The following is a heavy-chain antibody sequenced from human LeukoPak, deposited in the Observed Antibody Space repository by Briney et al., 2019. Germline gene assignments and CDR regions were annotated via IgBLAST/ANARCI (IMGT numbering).Heavy chain of an antibody. CDR3: ARGHSPVTTKVSYFQH. Sequence: ASETLSLTCAVYGGSFSGYYWSWIRQPPGKGLEWIGEINHSGSTNYNPSLKSRVTILVDTSKNQFSLKLSSVTAADTAVYYCARGHSPVTTKVSYFQHWGQGTLVTVSS. CDR2: INHSGST. CDR1: GGSFSGYY. J-gene: IGHJ1*01. D-gene: IGHD4-17*01. V-gene: IGHV4-34*01.